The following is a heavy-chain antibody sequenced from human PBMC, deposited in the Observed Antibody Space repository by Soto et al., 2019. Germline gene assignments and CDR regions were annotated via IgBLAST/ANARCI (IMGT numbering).Heavy chain of an antibody. D-gene: IGHD2-2*01. CDR2: ISGYNGNT. CDR1: GYTFTSYG. Sequence: QVQLGQSGAEVKKPGASVKVSCKASGYTFTSYGISWVRQAPGQGLEWMGWISGYNGNTHDAQKLQGRVTMTTDSSTSTAYMELRSLRSDDTAVYYCARDLVVSGPFDYWGQGTLVTVSS. J-gene: IGHJ4*02. V-gene: IGHV1-18*01. CDR3: ARDLVVSGPFDY.